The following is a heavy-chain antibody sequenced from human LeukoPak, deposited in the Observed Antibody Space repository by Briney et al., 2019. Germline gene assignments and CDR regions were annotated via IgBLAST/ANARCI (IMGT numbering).Heavy chain of an antibody. CDR2: INHSGST. Sequence: PSETLSLTCAVYGGSFSGYYWSWIRQPPGKGLEWIGEINHSGSTNYNPSLKSRVTISVDTSKNQFSLKLSSVTAADTAVYYCARTYYDFWSGRFYNWFDPWGQGTLVTVSS. CDR3: ARTYYDFWSGRFYNWFDP. CDR1: GGSFSGYY. V-gene: IGHV4-34*01. D-gene: IGHD3-3*01. J-gene: IGHJ5*02.